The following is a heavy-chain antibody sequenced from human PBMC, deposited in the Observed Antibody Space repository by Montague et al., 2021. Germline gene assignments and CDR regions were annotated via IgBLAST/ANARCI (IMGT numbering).Heavy chain of an antibody. CDR2: IVGDGHYK. Sequence: SLRLSCAASGFTFSNLWMHWVRQAPGKGLVWVPRIVGDGHYKNYADSVQGRFTISRDNAENTLYLQMDGLRVGDTAVYYCVRDGDGFNFDYWGHGTLVTVSS. CDR1: GFTFSNLW. V-gene: IGHV3-74*01. J-gene: IGHJ4*01. CDR3: VRDGDGFNFDY. D-gene: IGHD5-24*01.